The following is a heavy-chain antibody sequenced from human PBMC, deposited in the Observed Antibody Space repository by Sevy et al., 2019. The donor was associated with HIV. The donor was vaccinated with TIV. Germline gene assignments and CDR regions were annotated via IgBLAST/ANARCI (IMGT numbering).Heavy chain of an antibody. CDR1: GGSIGHYY. D-gene: IGHD1-26*01. CDR3: VRQGGLVDYGMDV. V-gene: IGHV4-59*01. CDR2: VYYTGST. Sequence: SETLSLTCTVSGGSIGHYYWSWIRQPPGKGLEWIAYVYYTGSTNYNPSLKGRVTIALDTPKNQFSLNLSSLTAADTAVYYSVRQGGLVDYGMDVWGQGTTVTVSS. J-gene: IGHJ6*02.